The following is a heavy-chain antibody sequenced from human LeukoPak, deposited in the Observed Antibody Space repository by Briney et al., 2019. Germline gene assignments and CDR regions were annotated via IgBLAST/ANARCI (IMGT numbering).Heavy chain of an antibody. J-gene: IGHJ4*02. CDR1: GGSIGSTSYY. V-gene: IGHV4-39*01. D-gene: IGHD3-3*01. Sequence: SETLSLTCTVSGGSIGSTSYYWGWIRQPPGKGLEWIGTINYSGSTYYNPSLKSRVTISVDTSKNQFSLKLSSVTAADTAVYYCARAIMYYDFWSGYSGSRYFDYWGQGTLVTVSS. CDR2: INYSGST. CDR3: ARAIMYYDFWSGYSGSRYFDY.